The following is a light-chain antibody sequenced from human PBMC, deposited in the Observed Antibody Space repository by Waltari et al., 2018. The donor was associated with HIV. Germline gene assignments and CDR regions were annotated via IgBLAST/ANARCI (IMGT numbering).Light chain of an antibody. Sequence: QSALTQPPSASGSPGQSVTISCPGKSSDVGGYNYASWYQQHPGKAPKLMIYEVTKRPSGVPDRFSGSKSGNTASLTVSGLQAEDEADYYCSSYAGSNNLLFGGGTKLTVL. J-gene: IGLJ2*01. CDR2: EVT. CDR1: SSDVGGYNY. V-gene: IGLV2-8*01. CDR3: SSYAGSNNLL.